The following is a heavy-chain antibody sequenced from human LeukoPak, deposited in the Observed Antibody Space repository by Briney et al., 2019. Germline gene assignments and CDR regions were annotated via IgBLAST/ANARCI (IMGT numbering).Heavy chain of an antibody. Sequence: SETLSPTCTVSGDSINSLDLWSWVRQPPGKGLEWIGEMYLSGTTHSNPSVKSRVTISIDKSKNQFFLNLSSVTAADTAVYYCAGLVGRYSSGLYYYYFDYRGQGTLVTVSS. D-gene: IGHD3-22*01. CDR1: GDSINSLDL. CDR2: MYLSGTT. CDR3: AGLVGRYSSGLYYYYFDY. V-gene: IGHV4-4*02. J-gene: IGHJ4*02.